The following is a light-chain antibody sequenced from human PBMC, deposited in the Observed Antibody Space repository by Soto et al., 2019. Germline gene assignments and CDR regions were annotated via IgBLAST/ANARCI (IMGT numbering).Light chain of an antibody. V-gene: IGKV3-20*01. Sequence: EIVLTQSPVTLSLSPWERATLSCRASQHIGTNLAWYQQKPGQAPRLLISGASSRATGIPGRFSGSGSGTDFSLTISGLDPEDFAVYSCQQYGGSPTFGQGTKVDIK. CDR3: QQYGGSPT. CDR1: QHIGTN. CDR2: GAS. J-gene: IGKJ1*01.